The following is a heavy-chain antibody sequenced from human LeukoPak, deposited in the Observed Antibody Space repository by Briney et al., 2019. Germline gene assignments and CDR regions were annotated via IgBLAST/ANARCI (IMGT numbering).Heavy chain of an antibody. J-gene: IGHJ4*02. Sequence: GESLKISCKGSGYSFTDYWIAWVRQMPGKGLEWMGIMYPGDSDTRYSPSFQGQVTISADKSINTAYLRWSSLKASDTAIYYCGRGGNLYFDYWGQGTLVTVSS. CDR1: GYSFTDYW. CDR2: MYPGDSDT. CDR3: GRGGNLYFDY. V-gene: IGHV5-51*01. D-gene: IGHD1-14*01.